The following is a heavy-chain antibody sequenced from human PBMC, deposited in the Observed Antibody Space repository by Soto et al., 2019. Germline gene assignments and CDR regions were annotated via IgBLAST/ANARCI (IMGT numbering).Heavy chain of an antibody. Sequence: QVQLQESGPGLVKPSQTLSLTCTVSGGSISSGGYYWSWIRQHPGKGLEWIGYIYYSGSTYYNPSLKSRVTISVDTSKNQFSLKLSSVTAADTAVYYCARGCPPAYYYCSGKYHFDYWGQGTLVTVSS. D-gene: IGHD3-10*01. CDR3: ARGCPPAYYYCSGKYHFDY. V-gene: IGHV4-31*03. CDR1: GGSISSGGYY. J-gene: IGHJ4*02. CDR2: IYYSGST.